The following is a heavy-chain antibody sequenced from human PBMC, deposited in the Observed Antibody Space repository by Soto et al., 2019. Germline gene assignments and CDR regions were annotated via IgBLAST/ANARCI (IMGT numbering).Heavy chain of an antibody. J-gene: IGHJ6*02. CDR1: GGSISSSSYY. Sequence: QLQLQESGPGLVKPSETLSLTCTVSGGSISSSSYYWGWIRQPPGKGLEWIGSIYYSGSTYYNPSLKSRVTISVDTSKNQFSLKLSSVTAADTAVYYCATQTLYDSSGYWEYYYYYGMDVWGQGTTVTVSS. D-gene: IGHD3-22*01. V-gene: IGHV4-39*01. CDR3: ATQTLYDSSGYWEYYYYYGMDV. CDR2: IYYSGST.